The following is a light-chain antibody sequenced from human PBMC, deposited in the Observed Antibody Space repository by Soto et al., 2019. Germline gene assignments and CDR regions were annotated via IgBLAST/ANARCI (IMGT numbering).Light chain of an antibody. Sequence: DIQMTQSPSSLSASVGDRVTITCRASQSISSYLNWYQQKPGKAPKLLIYAASSLQSGVPSRFSGSGSGTDFTLTISSLQREDFATYYCKQSYSSPPTFGQGTKVDIK. CDR2: AAS. J-gene: IGKJ1*01. V-gene: IGKV1-39*01. CDR1: QSISSY. CDR3: KQSYSSPPT.